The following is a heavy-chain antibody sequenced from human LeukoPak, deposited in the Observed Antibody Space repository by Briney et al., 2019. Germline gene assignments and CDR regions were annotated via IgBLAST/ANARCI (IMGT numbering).Heavy chain of an antibody. CDR3: AISMQGISAFYVTYFDY. Sequence: GGSLRLSCAASGFTFSTYAMSWVRQAPGKGPEWVSVISGSGVSAHYADSLKGRFTISRDNSKNTLDLQMNSLRAEDTAVYYCAISMQGISAFYVTYFDYWGQGTLVTVSS. V-gene: IGHV3-23*01. CDR1: GFTFSTYA. CDR2: ISGSGVSA. J-gene: IGHJ4*02. D-gene: IGHD2/OR15-2a*01.